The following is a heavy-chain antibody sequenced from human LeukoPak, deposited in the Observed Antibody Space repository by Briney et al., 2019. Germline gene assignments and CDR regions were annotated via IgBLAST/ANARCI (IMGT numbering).Heavy chain of an antibody. J-gene: IGHJ4*02. CDR1: GFTVSSNY. V-gene: IGHV3-66*01. Sequence: GGSLRLSRAASGFTVSSNYMSWVRQAPGKGLEWVSVIYSGGSTYYADSVKGRFTISRDNSKNTLYLQMNSLRAEDTAVYYCARNADYWGQGTLVTVSS. CDR3: ARNADY. CDR2: IYSGGST.